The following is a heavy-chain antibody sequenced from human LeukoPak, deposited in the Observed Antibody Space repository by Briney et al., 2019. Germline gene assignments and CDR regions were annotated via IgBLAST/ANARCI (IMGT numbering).Heavy chain of an antibody. J-gene: IGHJ3*02. CDR1: GGSISSGGYS. CDR3: ARAVDSYGPNAFDI. CDR2: IYHSGST. Sequence: PSETLSLTCAVSGGSISSGGYSWSWILQPPGKGLEWIGYIYHSGSTYYNPSLKSRVTISVDRSKNQFSLKLSSVTAADTAVYYCARAVDSYGPNAFDIWGQGTMVTVSS. V-gene: IGHV4-30-2*01. D-gene: IGHD5-18*01.